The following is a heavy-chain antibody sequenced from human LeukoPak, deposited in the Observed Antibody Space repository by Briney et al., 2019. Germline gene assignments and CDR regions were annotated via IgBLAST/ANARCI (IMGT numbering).Heavy chain of an antibody. D-gene: IGHD4-17*01. CDR2: ISGSGGST. CDR3: AKDRTVTTTYFDY. Sequence: GGSLRLSCAASGFTFSSYWMHWVRQAPGKGLEWVSAISGSGGSTYYADSVKGRFTISRDNSKNTLYLQMNSLRAEDTAVYYCAKDRTVTTTYFDYWGQGTLVTVSS. V-gene: IGHV3-23*01. J-gene: IGHJ4*02. CDR1: GFTFSSYW.